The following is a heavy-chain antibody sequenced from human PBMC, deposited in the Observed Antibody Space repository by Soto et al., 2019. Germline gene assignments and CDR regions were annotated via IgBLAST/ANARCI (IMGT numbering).Heavy chain of an antibody. V-gene: IGHV3-72*01. CDR3: AAPSGATECNDAFDI. J-gene: IGHJ3*02. D-gene: IGHD1-26*01. CDR2: ARNKADSYTT. CDR1: GFTFSDHY. Sequence: EVQLVESGGGLVQPGGSLRLSCAASGFTFSDHYMNWVRQAPGKRLEWVGRARNKADSYTTEYAASVKGRFTISRDESKNSLYLQMNSLKTEDTAVYYCAAPSGATECNDAFDIWGQGTMVTVSS.